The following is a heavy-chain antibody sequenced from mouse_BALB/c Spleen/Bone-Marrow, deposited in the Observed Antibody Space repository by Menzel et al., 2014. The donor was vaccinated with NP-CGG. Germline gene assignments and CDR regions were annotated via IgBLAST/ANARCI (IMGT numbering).Heavy chain of an antibody. CDR1: GFDFSRYW. CDR2: INPDSSTI. Sequence: EVNVVESGGGLVQPGGSLKLSCAASGFDFSRYWMSWVRQAPGKGLEWIGEINPDSSTINYTPSLKDKFIISRDNAKNTLYLQMSKVGSEDTALYYCARNAYYAMDYWGQGTSVTVSS. V-gene: IGHV4-1*02. J-gene: IGHJ4*01. CDR3: ARNAYYAMDY.